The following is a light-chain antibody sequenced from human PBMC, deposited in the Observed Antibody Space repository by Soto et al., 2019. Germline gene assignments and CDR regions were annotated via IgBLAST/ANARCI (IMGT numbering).Light chain of an antibody. CDR1: RSVSDTH. CDR2: GTS. J-gene: IGKJ1*01. Sequence: EIVLTQSPGTLSLSPGERATLSCRADRSVSDTHLTWFQQKPGQAPRLLIFGTSNRAPGIPDRFSGSGSGTDFTLTISRLEPDDFAVYYCQQYGDSSWTFGQGTKVEIK. CDR3: QQYGDSSWT. V-gene: IGKV3-20*01.